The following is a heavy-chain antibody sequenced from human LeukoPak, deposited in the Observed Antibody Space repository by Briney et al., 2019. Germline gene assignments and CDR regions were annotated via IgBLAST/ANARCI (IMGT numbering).Heavy chain of an antibody. CDR3: ARGLTLLGYCSSTSCLMNY. Sequence: GGSLRLSCAVSGFTLSSYWMHCVRHAPGKGLVWVSRIDSDGSTTDYADSVKGRFTISRDNANNTLYLQMNSLRAEDAGVYYCARGLTLLGYCSSTSCLMNYWGQGTLVTVSS. CDR1: GFTLSSYW. J-gene: IGHJ4*02. CDR2: IDSDGSTT. D-gene: IGHD2-2*01. V-gene: IGHV3-74*01.